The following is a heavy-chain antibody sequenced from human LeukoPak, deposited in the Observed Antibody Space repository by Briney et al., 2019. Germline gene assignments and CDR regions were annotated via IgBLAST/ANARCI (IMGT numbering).Heavy chain of an antibody. CDR2: INHSGSI. D-gene: IGHD3-3*01. CDR3: ARHPPYPYDFWSGYYSPTDAFDI. V-gene: IGHV4-34*01. Sequence: SETLSLTCAVYGGSFSGYYWSWIRQPPGKGLEWIGEINHSGSINYNPSLKSRVTISLDTSKNQFSLKLSSVTAADTAVYYCARHPPYPYDFWSGYYSPTDAFDIWGQGTMVTVSS. CDR1: GGSFSGYY. J-gene: IGHJ3*02.